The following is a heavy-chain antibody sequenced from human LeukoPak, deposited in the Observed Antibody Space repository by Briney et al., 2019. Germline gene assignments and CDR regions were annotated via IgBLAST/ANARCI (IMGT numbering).Heavy chain of an antibody. Sequence: RPGGSLRLSCAASGFTFSSYGMHWVRQAPGKGLEWVAFIRYDGSNKYYADSVKGRFTISRDNSKNTLYLQMNSLRAEDTAVYYCAKEDYDILTGYPYFDYWGQGTLVTVSS. CDR3: AKEDYDILTGYPYFDY. J-gene: IGHJ4*02. D-gene: IGHD3-9*01. CDR2: IRYDGSNK. CDR1: GFTFSSYG. V-gene: IGHV3-30*02.